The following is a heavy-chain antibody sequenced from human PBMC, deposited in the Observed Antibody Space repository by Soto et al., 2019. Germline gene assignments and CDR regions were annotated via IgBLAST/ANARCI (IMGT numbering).Heavy chain of an antibody. CDR3: ARALSGWSAFDI. D-gene: IGHD6-19*01. J-gene: IGHJ3*02. CDR2: INHSGST. V-gene: IGHV4-34*01. CDR1: GGSFSGYY. Sequence: QVQLQQWGAGLLKPSETLSLTCAVYGGSFSGYYWSWIRQPPGKGLEWIGEINHSGSTNYNPSLKSRVTTSVDTSKNQFSLKLSSVTAADTAVYYCARALSGWSAFDIWGQGTMVTVSS.